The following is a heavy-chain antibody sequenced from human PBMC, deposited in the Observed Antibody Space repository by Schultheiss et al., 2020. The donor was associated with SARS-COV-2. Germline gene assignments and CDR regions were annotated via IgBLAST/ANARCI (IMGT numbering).Heavy chain of an antibody. CDR3: ARDLGYCSGGSCYDAFDI. CDR2: ISAYNGNT. V-gene: IGHV1-18*01. J-gene: IGHJ3*02. D-gene: IGHD2-15*01. Sequence: ASVKVSCKASGYTFTSYGISWVRQAPGQGLEWMGWISAYNGNTNYAQKLQGRVTMTTDTSTGTAYMELRSLRSDDTAVYYCARDLGYCSGGSCYDAFDIWGQGTMVTVSS. CDR1: GYTFTSYG.